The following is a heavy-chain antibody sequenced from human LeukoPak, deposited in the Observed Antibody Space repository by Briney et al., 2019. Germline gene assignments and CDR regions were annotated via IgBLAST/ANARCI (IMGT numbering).Heavy chain of an antibody. Sequence: SETLSLTCTVSGGSISSSSYYWGWIRQPPGKGLEWIGSIYYSGSTYYNPSLKSRVTISVDTSKNQFSLKLSSVTAADTAVYYCARRPGRYEVRYFDYWGQGTLVTVSS. J-gene: IGHJ4*02. D-gene: IGHD5-12*01. CDR3: ARRPGRYEVRYFDY. CDR2: IYYSGST. V-gene: IGHV4-39*01. CDR1: GGSISSSSYY.